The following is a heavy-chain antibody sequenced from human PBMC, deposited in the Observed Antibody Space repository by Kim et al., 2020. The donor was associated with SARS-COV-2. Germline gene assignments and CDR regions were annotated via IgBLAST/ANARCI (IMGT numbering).Heavy chain of an antibody. Sequence: GGSLRLSCAASGFTFSSYAMSWVRQAPGKGLEWVSAISGSGGSTYYADSVKGRFTISRDNSKNTLYLQMNSLRAEDTAVYYCAKDLMVRRFGGGFSYYGMDVWCQGTTVTVSS. D-gene: IGHD3-10*01. J-gene: IGHJ6*02. CDR3: AKDLMVRRFGGGFSYYGMDV. CDR1: GFTFSSYA. CDR2: ISGSGGST. V-gene: IGHV3-23*01.